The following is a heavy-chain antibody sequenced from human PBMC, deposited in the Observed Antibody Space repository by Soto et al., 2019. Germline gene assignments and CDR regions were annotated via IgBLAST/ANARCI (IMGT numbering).Heavy chain of an antibody. CDR1: GGSISSYY. Sequence: SETLSLTCTVSGGSISSYYWSWIRQPPGKGLEWIGYIYYSGSTNYNPSLKSRVTISVDTSKNQFSLKLSSVTAADTAVYYCARDRHYCSGGSCYPEYFQHWGQGTLVTVSS. CDR3: ARDRHYCSGGSCYPEYFQH. D-gene: IGHD2-15*01. V-gene: IGHV4-59*01. CDR2: IYYSGST. J-gene: IGHJ1*01.